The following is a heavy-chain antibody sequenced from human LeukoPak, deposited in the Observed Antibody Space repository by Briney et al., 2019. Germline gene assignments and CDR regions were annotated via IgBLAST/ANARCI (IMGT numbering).Heavy chain of an antibody. CDR1: VYTFKDYY. D-gene: IGHD4-17*01. CDR3: ERRSDYGEAPDY. Sequence: ASVKLSCNSCVYTFKDYYIHWVRQAPGQAFEWMGWINSKSCGTIFTQRFQGSVTMTRDTNITTLYMELSRLTSDDAAVYYCERRSDYGEAPDYWGQGTLVTVSS. V-gene: IGHV1-2*02. J-gene: IGHJ4*02. CDR2: INSKSCGT.